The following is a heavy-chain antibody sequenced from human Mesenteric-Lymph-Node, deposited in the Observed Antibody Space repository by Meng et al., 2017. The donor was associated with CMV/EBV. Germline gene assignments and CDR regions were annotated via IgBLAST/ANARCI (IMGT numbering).Heavy chain of an antibody. CDR3: ARNYDFWSGYQDY. D-gene: IGHD3-3*01. Sequence: SLKISCAASGFTFDDYTMHWVRQAPGMGLEWVSSIAWNSGALGYADSVKGRFTISRDNAKNSLYLQMNSLRAEDTAVYYCARNYDFWSGYQDYWGQGTLVTVSS. J-gene: IGHJ4*02. CDR2: IAWNSGAL. V-gene: IGHV3-9*01. CDR1: GFTFDDYT.